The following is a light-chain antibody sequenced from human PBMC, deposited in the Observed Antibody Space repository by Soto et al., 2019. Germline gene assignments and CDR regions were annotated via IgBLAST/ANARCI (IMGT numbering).Light chain of an antibody. V-gene: IGKV3-20*01. CDR1: QSVSSSY. CDR3: QQNGSSPPVT. J-gene: IGKJ5*01. CDR2: GAS. Sequence: ETVLTQSPGTLSLSPGERATLSCRASQSVSSSYLAWYQQKPGQAPRLLIYGASGRATGIPDRFSGSGSGTDFTLTISRLEPEDFAVYYCQQNGSSPPVTFGQGTRLEIK.